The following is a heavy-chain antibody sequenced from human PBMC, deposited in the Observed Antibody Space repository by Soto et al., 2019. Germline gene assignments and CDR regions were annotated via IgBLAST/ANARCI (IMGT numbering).Heavy chain of an antibody. V-gene: IGHV1-18*04. CDR3: ARDRISRRYYYGMGV. CDR1: GYTFTSYG. CDR2: ISAYNGNT. D-gene: IGHD2-15*01. Sequence: VASVKVSCKASGYTFTSYGISWVRQAPGQGLEWMGWISAYNGNTNYAQKLQGRVTMTTDTSTSTAYMELRSLRSDDPAVYYCARDRISRRYYYGMGVWDTGPTGTVSS. J-gene: IGHJ6*04.